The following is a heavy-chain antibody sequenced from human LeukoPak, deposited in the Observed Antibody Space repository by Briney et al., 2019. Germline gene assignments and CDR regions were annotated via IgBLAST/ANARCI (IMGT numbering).Heavy chain of an antibody. CDR2: IYYSGST. J-gene: IGHJ4*02. V-gene: IGHV4-39*01. D-gene: IGHD5-24*01. Sequence: SETLSLTCTVSGGSISSGGYYWSWIRQHPGKGLEWIGYIYYSGSTYYNPSLKSRVTISVDTSKNQFSLKLSSVTAADTAVYYCARRDGYNSYHIFDYWGQGTLVTVSS. CDR3: ARRDGYNSYHIFDY. CDR1: GGSISSGGYY.